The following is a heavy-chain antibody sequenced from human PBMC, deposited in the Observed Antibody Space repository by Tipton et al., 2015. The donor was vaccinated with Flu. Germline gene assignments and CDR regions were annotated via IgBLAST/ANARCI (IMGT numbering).Heavy chain of an antibody. D-gene: IGHD6-6*01. CDR3: ASHRYCSSSLDSYYYYGTAV. CDR2: IYYSGST. J-gene: IGHJ6*02. Sequence: TLSLTCTVSGGSISSYYWSWIRQPPGKRLEWIGYIYYSGSTNYNPSLKSRVTISVDTSKNQFSLKLSSVTAADTAVYYCASHRYCSSSLDSYYYYGTAVWRQGTTVTVSS. CDR1: GGSISSYY. V-gene: IGHV4-59*08.